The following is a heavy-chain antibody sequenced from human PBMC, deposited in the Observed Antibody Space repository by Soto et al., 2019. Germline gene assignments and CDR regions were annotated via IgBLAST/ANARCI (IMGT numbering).Heavy chain of an antibody. CDR3: ARRLDDRADDDFDV. CDR2: TIPAFGTA. CDR1: GAGDTFSNYG. D-gene: IGHD6-25*01. Sequence: QVHLVQSGAEVKSPGSAVKVSCQVSGAGDTFSNYGLNWVRQAPGQGLEWMGGTIPAFGTANYAEKFQGRVTITADTSTTTAYMELSSLRSDDTAVYYCARRLDDRADDDFDVWGEGTAVTVSA. J-gene: IGHJ3*01. V-gene: IGHV1-69*06.